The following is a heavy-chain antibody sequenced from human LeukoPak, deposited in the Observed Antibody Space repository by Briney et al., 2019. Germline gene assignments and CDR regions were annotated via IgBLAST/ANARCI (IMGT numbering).Heavy chain of an antibody. D-gene: IGHD4-17*01. Sequence: GGSLRLSCAASGFTFSTYSMNWVRQAPGKGLEWVSSISSYSNYINYADSVKGRFTISRENAKNSLYLQMNSLRAEDTAVYYCARSRTTVTKDALDYWGQGTLVTVSS. CDR3: ARSRTTVTKDALDY. CDR1: GFTFSTYS. J-gene: IGHJ4*02. CDR2: ISSYSNYI. V-gene: IGHV3-21*01.